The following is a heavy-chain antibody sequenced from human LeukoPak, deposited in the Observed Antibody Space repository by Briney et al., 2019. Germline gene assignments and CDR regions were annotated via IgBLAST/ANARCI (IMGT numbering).Heavy chain of an antibody. J-gene: IGHJ4*02. D-gene: IGHD2-21*02. CDR2: ISWNSGSI. CDR1: GFTFDDYA. Sequence: AGGSLRLSCAASGFTFDDYAMHWVRQAPGKGLEWVSGISWNSGSIGYADSVKGRFTISRDNAKNSLYLQMNSLRAEDTALYYCAKDMEDLCGGDCYSLDYWGQGTLVTVSS. CDR3: AKDMEDLCGGDCYSLDY. V-gene: IGHV3-9*01.